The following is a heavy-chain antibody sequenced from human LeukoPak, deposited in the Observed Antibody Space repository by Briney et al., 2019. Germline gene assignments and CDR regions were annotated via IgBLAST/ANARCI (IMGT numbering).Heavy chain of an antibody. CDR3: ARDTGYCSGGSCYFVDWFDP. CDR1: GGSISSYY. D-gene: IGHD2-15*01. J-gene: IGHJ5*02. CDR2: IYTGGST. V-gene: IGHV4-4*07. Sequence: SETLSLTCTVSGGSISSYYWSWIRQPAGKGLEWIGRIYTGGSTNYNPSLKSRVTMSVDTSKNQFSLKLSSVTAADTAVYYCARDTGYCSGGSCYFVDWFDPWGQGTLVTVSS.